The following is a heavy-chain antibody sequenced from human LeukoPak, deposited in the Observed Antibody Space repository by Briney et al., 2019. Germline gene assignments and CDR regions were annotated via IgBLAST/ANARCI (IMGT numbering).Heavy chain of an antibody. J-gene: IGHJ3*02. V-gene: IGHV3-7*01. CDR2: MRGDGSRL. CDR1: GFTFSTYA. CDR3: ARDYNYCSSGRCYDAFDI. D-gene: IGHD2-2*01. Sequence: GGSLRLSCATSGFTFSTYAMHWVRQAPGKGLEWVANMRGDGSRLYYMDSVKGRFTISRDNAKNSLYLQMSDLRAEDTSVYYCARDYNYCSSGRCYDAFDIWGQGTMVTVSS.